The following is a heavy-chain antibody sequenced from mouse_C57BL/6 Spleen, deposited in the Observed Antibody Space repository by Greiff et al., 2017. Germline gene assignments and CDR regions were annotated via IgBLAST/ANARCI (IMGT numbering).Heavy chain of an antibody. CDR3: TRGGLPAWFAY. V-gene: IGHV5-9-1*02. D-gene: IGHD3-1*01. Sequence: EVQRVESGEGLVKPGGSLKLSCAASGFTFSSYAMSWVRQTPEKRLEWVAYISSGGDYIYYADTVKGRFTISRDNARNTLYLQMSSLKSEDTAMYYCTRGGLPAWFAYWGQGTLVTVSA. CDR2: ISSGGDYI. J-gene: IGHJ3*01. CDR1: GFTFSSYA.